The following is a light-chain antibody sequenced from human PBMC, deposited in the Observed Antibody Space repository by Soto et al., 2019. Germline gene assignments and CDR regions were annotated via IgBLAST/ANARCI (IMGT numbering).Light chain of an antibody. Sequence: EIQMTQSPSSVSASVGDEVAITCRASQSIASWLTWYQQKPGKAPKLLIYAASRLQSGVPSRFSGSESGTDFTLTISSLQPEDFATYYCLQDYNYPLTFGGGTKVDIK. V-gene: IGKV1-12*01. CDR3: LQDYNYPLT. J-gene: IGKJ4*01. CDR2: AAS. CDR1: QSIASW.